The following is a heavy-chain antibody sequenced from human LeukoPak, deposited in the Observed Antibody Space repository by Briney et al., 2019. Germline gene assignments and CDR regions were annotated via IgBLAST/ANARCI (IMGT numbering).Heavy chain of an antibody. CDR3: TTEYYYGSGSYHHPFDY. D-gene: IGHD3-10*01. J-gene: IGHJ4*02. Sequence: GGSLRLSCAASGFTFSSYAISWVRQAPGKGLEWVSAISGSGGSTYYADSVKGRFTISRDNSKNTLYLQMNSLRAEDTAVYYCTTEYYYGSGSYHHPFDYWGQGTLVTVSS. CDR2: ISGSGGST. V-gene: IGHV3-23*01. CDR1: GFTFSSYA.